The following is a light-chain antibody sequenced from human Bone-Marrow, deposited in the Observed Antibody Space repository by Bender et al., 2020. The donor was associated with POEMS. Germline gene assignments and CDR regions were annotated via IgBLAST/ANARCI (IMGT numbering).Light chain of an antibody. J-gene: IGLJ3*02. CDR3: AVWDDSLNGWV. Sequence: QSVLTQPPSASGTPGQRVTISCSRGSSNIGAHAVNWYQHLPGTAPKLLIYSSHRRPSEVPDRFSGSRSGTSASLAISGLQSDDEADYYCAVWDDSLNGWVFGGGTKLTVL. CDR1: SSNIGAHA. CDR2: SSH. V-gene: IGLV1-44*01.